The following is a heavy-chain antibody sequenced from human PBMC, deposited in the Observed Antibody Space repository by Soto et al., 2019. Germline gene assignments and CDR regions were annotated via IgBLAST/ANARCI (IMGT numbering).Heavy chain of an antibody. J-gene: IGHJ3*02. CDR1: EFTFSSYA. CDR2: ISGSGGRA. D-gene: IGHD5-12*01. V-gene: IGHV3-23*01. CDR3: AIDGYGGSGGPIDI. Sequence: GGSLRLSCAASEFTFSSYAMSWVRQAPGKGLEWVSSISGSGGRAYYADSVIGRFTISRDNSKNTLYLQMNSLRAEDTATYYCAIDGYGGSGGPIDIWGQGTMVTVSS.